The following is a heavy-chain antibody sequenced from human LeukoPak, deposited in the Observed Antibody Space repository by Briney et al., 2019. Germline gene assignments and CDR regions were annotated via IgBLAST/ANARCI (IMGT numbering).Heavy chain of an antibody. V-gene: IGHV1-2*02. D-gene: IGHD1-26*01. CDR3: ARDPYGGSYYMDV. CDR1: GYTFTGYY. Sequence: ASVKVSCKASGYTFTGYYMHWVRQAPRQGLECMGWINPNSGGTNYAQKFQGRVTMTRDTSISTAYMELSRLRSDDTAVYYCARDPYGGSYYMDVWGKGTTVTISS. CDR2: INPNSGGT. J-gene: IGHJ6*03.